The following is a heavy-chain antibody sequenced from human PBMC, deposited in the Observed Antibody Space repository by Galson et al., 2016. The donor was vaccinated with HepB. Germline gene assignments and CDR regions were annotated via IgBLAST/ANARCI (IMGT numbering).Heavy chain of an antibody. CDR3: AKYLVLYGAQGFDFWSGYSDGMDV. D-gene: IGHD3-3*01. CDR1: GYTFKSYG. CDR2: ISAYNGNT. V-gene: IGHV1-18*01. Sequence: SVKVSCKASGYTFKSYGISWVRQAPGQGLEWMGWISAYNGNTNYAPKFQDRVTMTKDTSTVTAFMELRSLRSDDTSVYYCAKYLVLYGAQGFDFWSGYSDGMDVWGQGTTVTVSS. J-gene: IGHJ6*02.